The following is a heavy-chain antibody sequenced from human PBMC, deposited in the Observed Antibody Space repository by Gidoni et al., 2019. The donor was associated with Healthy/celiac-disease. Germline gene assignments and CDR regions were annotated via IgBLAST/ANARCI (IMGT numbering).Heavy chain of an antibody. Sequence: QVQLLESGGGVVQPGRSLRLSCSASRFTSSDYGMHWVRQAPGKGLEWVALIWYDGSNKYYADSVEDRFTISRDNSKNTLFLQMNSLRAEDTAIYYCARDYGGWYFELWGRGTLVTVSS. CDR2: IWYDGSNK. J-gene: IGHJ2*01. CDR3: ARDYGGWYFEL. CDR1: RFTSSDYG. D-gene: IGHD3-10*01. V-gene: IGHV3-33*01.